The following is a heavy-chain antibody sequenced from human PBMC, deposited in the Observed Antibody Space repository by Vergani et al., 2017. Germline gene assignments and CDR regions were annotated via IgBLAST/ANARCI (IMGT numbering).Heavy chain of an antibody. CDR3: ARNPYCVGDCYSDAFDI. V-gene: IGHV4-39*07. D-gene: IGHD2-21*02. J-gene: IGHJ3*02. Sequence: QVQLQESGPGLVKPSETLSLTCTVSNDSVSNTFYYWGWIRQTPGKGLEWIGSIYYSGSTNYNPSLKSRVTISVDTYKNQFSLKLSSVTAADTAVYYCARNPYCVGDCYSDAFDIWGQGTMVTVSS. CDR2: IYYSGST. CDR1: NDSVSNTFYY.